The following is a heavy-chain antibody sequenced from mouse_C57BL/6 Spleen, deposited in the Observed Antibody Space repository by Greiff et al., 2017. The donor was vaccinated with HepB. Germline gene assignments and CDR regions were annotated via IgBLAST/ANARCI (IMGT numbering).Heavy chain of an antibody. CDR2: IYPGDGDT. CDR3: ARAPRDYEGFAY. CDR1: GYAFSSSW. V-gene: IGHV1-82*01. J-gene: IGHJ3*01. D-gene: IGHD2-4*01. Sequence: QVQLQQSGPELVKPGASVKISCKASGYAFSSSWMNWVKQRPGKGLEWIGRIYPGDGDTNYNGKFKGKATLTADKSSSTAYMQLSSLTSEDSAVYFCARAPRDYEGFAYWGQGTLVTVSA.